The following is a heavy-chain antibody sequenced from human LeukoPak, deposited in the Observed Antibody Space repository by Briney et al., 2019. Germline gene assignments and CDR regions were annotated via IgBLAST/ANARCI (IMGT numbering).Heavy chain of an antibody. J-gene: IGHJ4*02. CDR1: GFTFSSYG. Sequence: GGSLRLSCAASGFTFSSYGMHWVRQAPGKGLEWVAFIRYDGSNKYYADSVKGRFTISRDNSKNTLYLQMNSLRAEDTAVYYCAKAPGYAPGYFDYWGQGTLVTVSS. D-gene: IGHD2-2*01. V-gene: IGHV3-30*02. CDR2: IRYDGSNK. CDR3: AKAPGYAPGYFDY.